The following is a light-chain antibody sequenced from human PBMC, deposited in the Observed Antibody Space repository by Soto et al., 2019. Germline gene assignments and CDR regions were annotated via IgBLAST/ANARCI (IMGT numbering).Light chain of an antibody. Sequence: QSVLTQPASVSGSPGQSITISRTGTSSEVGGYNYVSWYQQHPGKAPKLMIYDVSNRPSGVSNRFSGPKSGNTASLTISGLQAEDEADYYCSSYTSSSPYVFGTGTKLTVL. V-gene: IGLV2-14*01. CDR2: DVS. CDR3: SSYTSSSPYV. CDR1: SSEVGGYNY. J-gene: IGLJ1*01.